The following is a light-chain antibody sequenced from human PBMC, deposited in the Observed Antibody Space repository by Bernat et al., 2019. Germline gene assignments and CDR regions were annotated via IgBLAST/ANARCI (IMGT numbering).Light chain of an antibody. CDR3: QSYDSSLSAWV. CDR1: SSNIGSYYD. V-gene: IGLV1-40*01. Sequence: QSVLTQPPSVSGAPGQRVTISCTGNSSNIGSYYDVHWYQLLPGTAPKALIYGNSDRPSGVPDRFSGSKSGTSASLAITGLQHEDEADYYGQSYDSSLSAWVFGGGTKLTVL. CDR2: GNS. J-gene: IGLJ3*02.